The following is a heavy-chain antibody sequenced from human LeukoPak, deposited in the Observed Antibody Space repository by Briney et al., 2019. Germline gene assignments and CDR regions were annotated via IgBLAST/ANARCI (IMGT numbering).Heavy chain of an antibody. D-gene: IGHD2-15*01. Sequence: ASVKVSCKASGYTFTSYDINWVRQATGQGLEWMGWMNPNSGNTGYAQKFQGRVTMTRYTSISTAYMELSSLRSEDTAVYYCARVGEYCSGGSCYSVRYFQHWGQGTLVTVSS. CDR3: ARVGEYCSGGSCYSVRYFQH. V-gene: IGHV1-8*01. J-gene: IGHJ1*01. CDR2: MNPNSGNT. CDR1: GYTFTSYD.